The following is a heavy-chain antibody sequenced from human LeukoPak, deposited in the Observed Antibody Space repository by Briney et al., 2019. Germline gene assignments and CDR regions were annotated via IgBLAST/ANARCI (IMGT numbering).Heavy chain of an antibody. D-gene: IGHD6-19*01. CDR1: GGSISSSSYY. J-gene: IGHJ3*02. Sequence: SETLSLTCTVSGGSISSSSYYWGWIRQPPGKGLEWIGSIYYSGSTYYNPSLKSRVTISVDTSKNQFSLKLSSVTAADTAVYYCARPRSSGRNRSSFDIWGQGTMVTVSS. CDR3: ARPRSSGRNRSSFDI. V-gene: IGHV4-39*01. CDR2: IYYSGST.